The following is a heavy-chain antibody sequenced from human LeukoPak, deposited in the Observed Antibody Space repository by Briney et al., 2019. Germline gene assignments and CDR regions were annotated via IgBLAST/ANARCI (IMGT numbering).Heavy chain of an antibody. D-gene: IGHD3-22*01. CDR3: ASEAHYYDSSGYYYTATFDY. Sequence: EASVTVSFTASGYTFTIYYMHWVRQAPGQGLEWMGIINPSGGSTSYAQKFQGRVTMTRDTSTSTVYMELSSLRSEDTAVYYCASEAHYYDSSGYYYTATFDYWGQGTLVTVSS. J-gene: IGHJ4*02. V-gene: IGHV1-46*01. CDR1: GYTFTIYY. CDR2: INPSGGST.